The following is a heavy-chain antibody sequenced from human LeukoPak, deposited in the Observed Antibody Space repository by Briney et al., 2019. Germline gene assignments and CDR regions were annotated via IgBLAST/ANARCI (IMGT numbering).Heavy chain of an antibody. CDR1: GFTFSSYG. V-gene: IGHV3-30*02. J-gene: IGHJ5*02. CDR2: IRYDGSNK. D-gene: IGHD1-26*01. CDR3: AKQAGLIVGAHQDFDP. Sequence: PGGSLRLSCAASGFTFSSYGMHWVRQAPGKGLEWVAFIRYDGSNKYYADSVKGRFTISRDNSKNTLYLQMNSLRAEDTAVYYCAKQAGLIVGAHQDFDPWGQGTLVTVSS.